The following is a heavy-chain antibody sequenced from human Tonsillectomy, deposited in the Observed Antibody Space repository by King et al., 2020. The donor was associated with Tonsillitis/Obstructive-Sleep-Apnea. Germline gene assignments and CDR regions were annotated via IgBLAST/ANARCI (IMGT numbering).Heavy chain of an antibody. CDR3: ARIQRFYSNYEAFDY. V-gene: IGHV3-21*01. D-gene: IGHD4-11*01. CDR2: ISSSSSYI. CDR1: GFTFSSYS. J-gene: IGHJ4*02. Sequence: VQLVESGGGLVKPGGSLRLSCAASGFTFSSYSMNWVRQAPGKGLEWVSSISSSSSYIYYADSVKGRFTISRDNAKNSLYLQMNSLRAEDTAVYYCARIQRFYSNYEAFDYWGQGTLVTVSS.